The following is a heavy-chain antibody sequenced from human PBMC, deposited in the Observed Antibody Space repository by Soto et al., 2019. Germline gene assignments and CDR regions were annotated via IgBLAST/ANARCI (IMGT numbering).Heavy chain of an antibody. CDR2: MSGSGGST. D-gene: IGHD3-3*01. J-gene: IGHJ6*02. CDR3: AKPTTFFGVDSGWGMVV. V-gene: IGHV3-23*01. CDR1: GFTFSSYA. Sequence: GGSLRLSCAASGFTFSSYAMSCVRQAPGKGLEWGSAMSGSGGSTYYADSVKGRFTISRDNSKNTLYLQMNSLRAEDTAVYYCAKPTTFFGVDSGWGMVVWGQGTTVTVSS.